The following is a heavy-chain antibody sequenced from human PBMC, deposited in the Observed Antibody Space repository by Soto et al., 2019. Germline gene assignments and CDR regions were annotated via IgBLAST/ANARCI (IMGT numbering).Heavy chain of an antibody. V-gene: IGHV3-23*01. D-gene: IGHD5-12*01. Sequence: GGSLRLSCAASGFTFSSYAMSWVRQAPGKGLEWVSAISGSGGSTYYADSVKGRFTISRDNSKNTLYLQMNSLRAEDTAVYYCAKDVSTEGYYYYYYGMDVWGQGTTVTVSS. J-gene: IGHJ6*02. CDR1: GFTFSSYA. CDR2: ISGSGGST. CDR3: AKDVSTEGYYYYYYGMDV.